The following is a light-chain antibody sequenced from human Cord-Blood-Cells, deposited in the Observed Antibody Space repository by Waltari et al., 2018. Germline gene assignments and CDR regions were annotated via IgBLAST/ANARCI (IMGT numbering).Light chain of an antibody. Sequence: SELTQPPSVSVSPGQKASIPCSGDQLGDKYACWYQQKPGQSPVLVIYKDRKRPSGLPERFSGSNAGNTATLTISGTQAMDEADYYCQAWDSSTVVFGGGTKLTVL. CDR3: QAWDSSTVV. CDR2: KDR. J-gene: IGLJ2*01. CDR1: QLGDKY. V-gene: IGLV3-1*01.